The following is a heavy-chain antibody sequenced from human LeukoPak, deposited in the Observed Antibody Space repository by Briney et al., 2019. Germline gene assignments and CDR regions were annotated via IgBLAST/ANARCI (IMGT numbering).Heavy chain of an antibody. CDR2: ISGSGGST. CDR3: ARAPAFGESYFDY. J-gene: IGHJ4*02. V-gene: IGHV3-23*01. D-gene: IGHD3-10*01. CDR1: GFTFSSYA. Sequence: PGGSLRLSCAASGFTFSSYAMSWVRQAPGKGLEWVSAISGSGGSTYYADSVKGRFTISRDNSKNTLYLQMNSQRAEDTAVYYCARAPAFGESYFDYWGQGTLVTVSS.